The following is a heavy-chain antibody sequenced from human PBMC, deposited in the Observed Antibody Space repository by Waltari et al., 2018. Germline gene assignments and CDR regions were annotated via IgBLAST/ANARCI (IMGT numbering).Heavy chain of an antibody. J-gene: IGHJ4*02. D-gene: IGHD1-26*01. CDR3: AREVETHGVGATDY. CDR1: GFPFSASS. CDR2: IRGISDNYAT. Sequence: EVQLVESGGDLVRPGGSLKLSCSVSGFPFSASSILWVRQASGKGLEWVGRIRGISDNYATEYAASVRGRFTFSRDDSKNTAYLQMNSLKTEDTAVYFCAREVETHGVGATDYWGQGTLVTVSS. V-gene: IGHV3-73*01.